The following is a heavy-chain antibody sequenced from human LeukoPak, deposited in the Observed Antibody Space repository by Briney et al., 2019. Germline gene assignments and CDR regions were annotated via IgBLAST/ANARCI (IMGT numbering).Heavy chain of an antibody. D-gene: IGHD3-3*01. V-gene: IGHV3-7*01. CDR1: GFTLSRYW. CDR3: ARDLDYDFWSGYLDY. CDR2: IKQDGSEK. Sequence: PGGSLRLSRAASGFTLSRYWMSWVSQAPGKGVEWVANIKQDGSEKYYVASVKGRFTISRDNAKNSLYLQMNSLRAEDTAVYYCARDLDYDFWSGYLDYWGQGTLVTVSS. J-gene: IGHJ4*02.